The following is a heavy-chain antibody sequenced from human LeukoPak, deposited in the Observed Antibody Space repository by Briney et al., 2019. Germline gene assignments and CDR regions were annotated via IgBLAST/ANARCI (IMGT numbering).Heavy chain of an antibody. V-gene: IGHV4-59*01. CDR3: ARDRGYCSGGGCYSEAFDI. CDR1: GGSISSYY. J-gene: IGHJ3*02. D-gene: IGHD2-15*01. Sequence: SETLSLTCTVSGGSISSYYWSWIRQPPGKGLEWIGYTYYRGSTNYNPYLRSRVTISVDTSKNQFSLKLNSVTAADTAVYYCARDRGYCSGGGCYSEAFDIWGQGTMVTVSS. CDR2: TYYRGST.